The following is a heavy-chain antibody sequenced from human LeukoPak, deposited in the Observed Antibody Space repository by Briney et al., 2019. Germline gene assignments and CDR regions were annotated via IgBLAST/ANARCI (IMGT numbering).Heavy chain of an antibody. D-gene: IGHD5-18*01. J-gene: IGHJ4*02. CDR2: ISYDGSNK. CDR1: GFTFSSYA. CDR3: ARARIGYSYILDY. Sequence: GRSLRLSCAASGFTFSSYAMHWVRQAPGKGLEWVAVISYDGSNKYYADSVKGRFTISRDNSKNTLYLQMNSLRVEDTAVYYCARARIGYSYILDYWGQGTLVTVSS. V-gene: IGHV3-30-3*01.